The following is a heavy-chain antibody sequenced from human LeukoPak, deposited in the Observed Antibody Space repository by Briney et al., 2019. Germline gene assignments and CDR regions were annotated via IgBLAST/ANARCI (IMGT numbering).Heavy chain of an antibody. V-gene: IGHV3-72*01. J-gene: IGHJ4*02. CDR2: TSNKADSYTT. Sequence: PGGSLRLSCAASGFTFSSYEMNWVRQAPGKGLEWVGRTSNKADSYTTYYAASVKGRFTISRDDSKNLLYLQMKSLKAEDTAVYYCTRHYFSDWGQGTLVTVSS. D-gene: IGHD2-15*01. CDR1: GFTFSSYE. CDR3: TRHYFSD.